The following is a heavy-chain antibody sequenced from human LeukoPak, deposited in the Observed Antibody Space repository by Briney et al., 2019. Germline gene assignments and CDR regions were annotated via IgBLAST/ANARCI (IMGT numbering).Heavy chain of an antibody. V-gene: IGHV4-38-2*02. J-gene: IGHJ5*02. CDR1: GYSISSGHY. CDR2: MFHRGNT. CDR3: ARTRTDSSTAWFDP. D-gene: IGHD3-22*01. Sequence: SETLSLTCTVSGYSISSGHYWGWIRQPPGKGLEWIGSMFHRGNTFYNPSLKSRLTMSVDTSKNQFSLKLTSVTAADTALYYCARTRTDSSTAWFDPFGQGTLVTVSS.